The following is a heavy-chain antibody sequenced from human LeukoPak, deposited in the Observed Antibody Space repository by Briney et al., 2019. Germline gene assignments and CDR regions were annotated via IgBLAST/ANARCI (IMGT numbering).Heavy chain of an antibody. CDR1: GYTFTTYD. CDR3: ARAQVSAYYYNMDV. D-gene: IGHD2-21*01. CDR2: MNPNSGST. J-gene: IGHJ6*02. Sequence: ASVKVSCKASGYTFTTYDINWVRQATGQGLEWMGWMNPNSGSTGYAQKFQGRVTVTRNTSISTAYMELSSLRSDDTAVYYCARAQVSAYYYNMDVWGQGTTVTVSS. V-gene: IGHV1-8*01.